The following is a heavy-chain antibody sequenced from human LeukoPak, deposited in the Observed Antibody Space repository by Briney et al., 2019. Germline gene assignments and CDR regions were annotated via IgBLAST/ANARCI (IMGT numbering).Heavy chain of an antibody. D-gene: IGHD3-22*01. V-gene: IGHV3-53*01. Sequence: GGSLRLSCEASGFAVSTNYMSWVRQAPGKGLEWVSDIYTDRTTKYAASVQGRFTISRDNSKNTVYLQMNSLRAEDTAVYYCARVRYYYDSSDYLFDYWGQGTLVTVSS. CDR3: ARVRYYYDSSDYLFDY. CDR1: GFAVSTNY. J-gene: IGHJ4*02. CDR2: IYTDRTT.